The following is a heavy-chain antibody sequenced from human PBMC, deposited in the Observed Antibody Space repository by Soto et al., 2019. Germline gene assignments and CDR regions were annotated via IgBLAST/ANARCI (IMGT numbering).Heavy chain of an antibody. J-gene: IGHJ5*02. V-gene: IGHV3-53*01. CDR1: GFSVSSSH. CDR3: ARVGPYDAGSYMVRYNWFDP. Sequence: EVQLVDSGGGLIQPGGSLRLSCAAAGFSVSSSHMNWVRQAPGKGLEWVSVIYSGGATNYAVSVKGRFTISRDKSKNTVYLQMNSLRAEDTAVYYCARVGPYDAGSYMVRYNWFDPWGQGTLVTVSS. D-gene: IGHD3-10*01. CDR2: IYSGGAT.